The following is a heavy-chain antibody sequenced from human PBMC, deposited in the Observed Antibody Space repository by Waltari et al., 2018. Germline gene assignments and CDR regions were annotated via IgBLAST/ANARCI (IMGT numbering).Heavy chain of an antibody. Sequence: YMHWGRQAPGQGLEGMGWVNPNNGGTNYAQKFQGRVTMTRDTSISTAYMELSRLRSDDTAVDYCARNHADFPIYGSWGQGTLVTASS. V-gene: IGHV1-2*02. CDR2: VNPNNGGT. J-gene: IGHJ5*02. CDR1: Y. CDR3: ARNHADFPIYGS. D-gene: IGHD3-3*01.